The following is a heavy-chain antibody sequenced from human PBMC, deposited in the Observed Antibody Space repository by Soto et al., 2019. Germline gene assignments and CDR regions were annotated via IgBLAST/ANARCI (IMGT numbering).Heavy chain of an antibody. J-gene: IGHJ4*02. D-gene: IGHD6-19*01. V-gene: IGHV4-59*08. Sequence: QGQLQESGPGLVKPSETLSLTCTVSGGSISSYYWSWIRQPPGKGLEWIGYIYYSGSTNYNPSLKSRVTISVDTSKNQFSLKLSSVTAADTAVYYCARSIRSSGWLNYFDYLGQGTLVTVSS. CDR3: ARSIRSSGWLNYFDY. CDR2: IYYSGST. CDR1: GGSISSYY.